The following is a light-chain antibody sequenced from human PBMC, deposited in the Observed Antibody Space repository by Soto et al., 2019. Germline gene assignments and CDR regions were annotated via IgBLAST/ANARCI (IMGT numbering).Light chain of an antibody. J-gene: IGKJ1*01. Sequence: EIVMTQFPATLSVSPGERATVSWRASQSVSSNLAWYQQKPGQAPRLLIYGASTRATGIPARFSGSGSGTEFALTISSLQSEDFAVYHCQQYNNWPPWTFGQGTKVDIK. CDR3: QQYNNWPPWT. CDR1: QSVSSN. V-gene: IGKV3-15*01. CDR2: GAS.